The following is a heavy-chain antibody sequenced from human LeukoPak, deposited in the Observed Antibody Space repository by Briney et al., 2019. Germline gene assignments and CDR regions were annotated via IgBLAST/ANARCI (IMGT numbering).Heavy chain of an antibody. J-gene: IGHJ4*02. Sequence: GGSLRHSCAASGFNLSSYNLIEVREAPGEAREGGSPISRGRSYIHYADPVKGRFTISRDNAKNSLYLQMNSLRVEDTAFYSCETCASGWNRQTPYFTYGGQGSLVSVSS. CDR2: ISRGRSYI. D-gene: IGHD6-19*01. V-gene: IGHV3-21*01. CDR3: ETCASGWNRQTPYFTY. CDR1: GFNLSSYN.